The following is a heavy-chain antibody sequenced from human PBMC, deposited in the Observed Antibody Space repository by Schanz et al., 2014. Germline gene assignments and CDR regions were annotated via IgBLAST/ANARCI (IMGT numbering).Heavy chain of an antibody. CDR2: INTGGDST. CDR3: ARWFLIRGVILDS. V-gene: IGHV3-23*01. J-gene: IGHJ4*02. D-gene: IGHD3-10*01. Sequence: EVQLFESGGTLVRPGGSLRLSCAASGFTFSTYAMAWVRQAPGKGLEWVSSINTGGDSTYYADSVKGRFTISRDNSRDTVYLQMNSLRADDTAMYYCARWFLIRGVILDSWGQGTLVTVSS. CDR1: GFTFSTYA.